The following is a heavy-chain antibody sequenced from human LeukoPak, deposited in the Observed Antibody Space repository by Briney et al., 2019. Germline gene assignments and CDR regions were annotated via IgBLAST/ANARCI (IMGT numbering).Heavy chain of an antibody. CDR2: IYTSGNT. D-gene: IGHD1-26*01. CDR3: ATDGNFDL. V-gene: IGHV4-4*07. Sequence: SETLSLTCTVSGGSISSYYWSWVRQPAGKGLEWIGRIYTSGNTNYNPSLKGRVTISVDTSKNQFSLKLSSVTAADTAVYYCATDGNFDLWGRGTLVTVSS. J-gene: IGHJ2*01. CDR1: GGSISSYY.